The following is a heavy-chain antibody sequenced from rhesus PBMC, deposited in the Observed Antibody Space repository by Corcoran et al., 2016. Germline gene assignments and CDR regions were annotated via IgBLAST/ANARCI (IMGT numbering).Heavy chain of an antibody. D-gene: IGHD6-13*01. Sequence: QVQLQESGPGLVNPSETLSLTCAVSGGSFSGGYEWNWVRQSPGKGLEWIGYITGSSGSANDKTTLKNRVTIAKDTSKNQFSLRLTSVTAADTAVYYCGTRGRWSGNRFDVWGPGVLVIVSS. CDR3: GTRGRWSGNRFDV. J-gene: IGHJ5-1*01. V-gene: IGHV4-76*01. CDR1: GGSFSGGYE. CDR2: ITGSSGSA.